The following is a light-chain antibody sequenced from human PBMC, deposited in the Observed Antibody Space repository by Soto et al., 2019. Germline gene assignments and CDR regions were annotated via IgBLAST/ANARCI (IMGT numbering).Light chain of an antibody. CDR2: DVS. CDR3: SSYTSSSTSYV. CDR1: SSDVGGYNY. V-gene: IGLV2-14*01. J-gene: IGLJ1*01. Sequence: QSVLTQPASVSGSPGQSITISCTGTSSDVGGYNYDSWYQQHPGKAPKLMIYDVSNRPSGVSNRFSGSKSGNTASLTISGLQAEDEADYYCSSYTSSSTSYVFGTGTKLTVL.